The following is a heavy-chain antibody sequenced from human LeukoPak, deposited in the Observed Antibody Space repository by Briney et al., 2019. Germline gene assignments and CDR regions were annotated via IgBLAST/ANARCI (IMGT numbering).Heavy chain of an antibody. Sequence: SETLSLTCTVSGGSISSSINYWAWIRQPPGKGLEWIATTKYGASTFYNPPLRSRVTISVDTSKNRFSLKVNSVTAADTAVYYCARLGYGNGRVNWFDPWGQGNLVTVSS. CDR1: GGSISSSINY. CDR2: TKYGAST. J-gene: IGHJ5*02. V-gene: IGHV4-39*01. D-gene: IGHD5-18*01. CDR3: ARLGYGNGRVNWFDP.